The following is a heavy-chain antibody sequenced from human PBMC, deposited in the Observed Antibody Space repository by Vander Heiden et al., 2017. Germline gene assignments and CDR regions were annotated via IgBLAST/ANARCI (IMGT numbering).Heavy chain of an antibody. J-gene: IGHJ3*02. V-gene: IGHV3-23*01. CDR2: ISGSGGST. Sequence: EVLLLESGGGLVQPGGSLRLPCAASGFTFSSYAMSWVRQAPGKGLEGVSAISGSGGSTYYADSVKGRFTISRDNSKNTLYLQMNSLRAEDTAVYYCAKGGGSYGDAFDIWGQGTMVTVSS. D-gene: IGHD1-26*01. CDR3: AKGGGSYGDAFDI. CDR1: GFTFSSYA.